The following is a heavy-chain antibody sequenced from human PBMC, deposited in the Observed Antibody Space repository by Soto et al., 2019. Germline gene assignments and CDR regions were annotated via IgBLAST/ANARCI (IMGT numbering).Heavy chain of an antibody. J-gene: IGHJ6*02. CDR2: IIPIFGTA. V-gene: IGHV1-69*13. D-gene: IGHD3-22*01. CDR3: ARVRGKWLGSIDYYYGMDV. CDR1: GGTFSSYA. Sequence: SVKVSCKASGGTFSSYAISWVRQAPGQGLEWMGGIIPIFGTANYAQKFQGRVTITADESTSTAYMELSSLRSEDTAVYYCARVRGKWLGSIDYYYGMDVWGQGTTVTVSS.